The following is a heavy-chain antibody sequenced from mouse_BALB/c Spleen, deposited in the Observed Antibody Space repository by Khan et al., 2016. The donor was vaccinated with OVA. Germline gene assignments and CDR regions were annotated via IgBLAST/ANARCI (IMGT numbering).Heavy chain of an antibody. V-gene: IGHV2-6-7*01. Sequence: VKLEESGPGLVAPSQNLSITCTVSGFSLTDYGVNWVRQPPGKGLEWLGMIWGDGSTDYNSALKSRLSISKDNSKSQVFLKMNSLQTDDTARFYCVRELRLGGFAYWGQGTLVTVSA. CDR1: GFSLTDYG. CDR3: VRELRLGGFAY. D-gene: IGHD1-2*01. J-gene: IGHJ3*01. CDR2: IWGDGST.